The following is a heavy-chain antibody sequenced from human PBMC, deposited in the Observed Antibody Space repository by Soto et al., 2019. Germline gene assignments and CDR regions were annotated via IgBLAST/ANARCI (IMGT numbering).Heavy chain of an antibody. J-gene: IGHJ5*02. CDR2: MYYTGNK. Sequence: PSETLSLTCTVSGGSISSSTYYWDWILQPPGKGLEWIGAMYYTGNKNYNPSLESRVTMSVDTSKNQFSLKLSSVTPTDTAVYYCARRSSSSLGSLFDPWGRGILVTVSS. V-gene: IGHV4-39*01. CDR1: GGSISSSTYY. CDR3: ARRSSSSLGSLFDP. D-gene: IGHD6-6*01.